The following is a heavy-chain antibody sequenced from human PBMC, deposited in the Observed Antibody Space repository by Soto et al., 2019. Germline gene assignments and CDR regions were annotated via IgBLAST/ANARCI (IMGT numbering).Heavy chain of an antibody. CDR1: GFTVSSNY. J-gene: IGHJ6*03. CDR2: IYSGGST. CDR3: ARVFLDYYYYYYMDV. D-gene: IGHD2-21*01. V-gene: IGHV3-66*01. Sequence: GGSLRLSCAASGFTVSSNYMSWVRQAPGKGLEWVSVIYSGGSTYYADSVKGRFTISRDNSKNTLYLQMNSLRAEDTAVYYCARVFLDYYYYYYMDVWGKGTTVTVSS.